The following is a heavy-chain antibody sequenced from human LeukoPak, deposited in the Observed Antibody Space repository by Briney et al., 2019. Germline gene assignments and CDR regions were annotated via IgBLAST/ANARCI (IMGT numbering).Heavy chain of an antibody. V-gene: IGHV5-10-1*01. CDR2: IDSSDSYT. D-gene: IGHD5-12*01. Sequence: HGESLKISCKGSGYRFTSYWISWVRQMPGKGLEWLGRIDSSDSYTNYSPSFQGHVTISADKSISTAYLQWSSLKASDTAMYYCARQYSGYDSWFDPWGQGTLVTVSS. CDR1: GYRFTSYW. CDR3: ARQYSGYDSWFDP. J-gene: IGHJ5*02.